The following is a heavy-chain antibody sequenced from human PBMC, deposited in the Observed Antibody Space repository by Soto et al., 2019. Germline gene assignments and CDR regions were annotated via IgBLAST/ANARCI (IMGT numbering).Heavy chain of an antibody. CDR1: GYTFTTYA. CDR3: ANDERQWVLLDAFDI. CDR2: INAGNGNT. V-gene: IGHV1-3*01. Sequence: ASVKVSCKASGYTFTTYAIHWVRQAPGQRLEWMGWINAGNGNTKYSQKFQGRVTITRDTSASTAYMELSSLRSEDTAVYYCANDERQWVLLDAFDIWGQGTMVTVSS. J-gene: IGHJ3*02. D-gene: IGHD1-26*01.